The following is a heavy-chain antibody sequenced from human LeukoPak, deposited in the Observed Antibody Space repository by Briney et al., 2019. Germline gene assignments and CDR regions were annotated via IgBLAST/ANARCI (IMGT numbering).Heavy chain of an antibody. CDR2: IYYSGST. CDR3: ARLYYGSGSPKVDP. Sequence: SETLSLTCTVSGGSISSYYWSWIRQPPGKGLEWIGYIYYSGSTNYNPSLKSRVTISVDTSKNQFSLKLSSVTAADTAVYYCARLYYGSGSPKVDPWGQGTLVTVSS. V-gene: IGHV4-59*01. J-gene: IGHJ5*02. D-gene: IGHD3-10*01. CDR1: GGSISSYY.